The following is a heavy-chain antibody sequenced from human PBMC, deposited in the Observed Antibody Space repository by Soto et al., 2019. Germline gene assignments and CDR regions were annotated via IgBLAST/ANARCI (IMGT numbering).Heavy chain of an antibody. J-gene: IGHJ5*02. CDR3: ARERIAPSNWFDH. V-gene: IGHV3-30-3*01. CDR1: GFTFSSYA. Sequence: GGSLRLSCSASGFTFSSYAMHWVRQAPGKGLEWVAVISYDGSNKYYADSVKGRFTISRDNSKNTMYLQMNSLRAEDTAVYYCARERIAPSNWFDHWGQGTLVTVS. CDR2: ISYDGSNK. D-gene: IGHD6-13*01.